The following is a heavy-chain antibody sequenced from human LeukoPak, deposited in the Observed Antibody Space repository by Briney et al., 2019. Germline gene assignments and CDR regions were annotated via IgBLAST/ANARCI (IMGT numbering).Heavy chain of an antibody. CDR1: GDSITSGTYY. Sequence: PSETLSLTCTVPGDSITSGTYYWGWIRQTPGKGLEWIGNIYSTGSTSFNPSFKSRITMSVDTSKNQFSLKLSSVTAADTAVYYCARWRNLGSYYRRVIFDYWGQGTLVTVSS. D-gene: IGHD1-26*01. CDR3: ARWRNLGSYYRRVIFDY. V-gene: IGHV4-39*07. J-gene: IGHJ4*02. CDR2: IYSTGST.